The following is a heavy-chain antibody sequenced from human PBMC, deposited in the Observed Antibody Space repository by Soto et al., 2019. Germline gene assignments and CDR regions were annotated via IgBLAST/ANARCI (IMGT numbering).Heavy chain of an antibody. V-gene: IGHV1-69*01. CDR1: GGTFRSYA. J-gene: IGHJ4*02. CDR3: ARDRTRVRGYYFDY. Sequence: QVQLVQSGAEVKKPGSSVKVSCKASGGTFRSYAISWVRQAPGQGLEWMGGIIPIFGTANYAQKFQGRVTLTADESTSTAYMELSSLRSEDTAVYYCARDRTRVRGYYFDYWGQGTLVTVSS. CDR2: IIPIFGTA. D-gene: IGHD3-10*01.